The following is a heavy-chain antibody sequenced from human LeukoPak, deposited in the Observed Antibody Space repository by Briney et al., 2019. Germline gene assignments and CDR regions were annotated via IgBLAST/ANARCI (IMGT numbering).Heavy chain of an antibody. J-gene: IGHJ5*02. D-gene: IGHD6-13*01. CDR1: GYTFTSFD. V-gene: IGHV1-18*01. Sequence: ALVKVSCKASGYTFTSFDINWVRQATGQGLEWMGWISAYNGNTHYAQKLQDRVTMTTDTSTSTAYMELRSLRSDDTAVYYCARGPIAAAGTWHNWFDPWGQGTLVTVSS. CDR3: ARGPIAAAGTWHNWFDP. CDR2: ISAYNGNT.